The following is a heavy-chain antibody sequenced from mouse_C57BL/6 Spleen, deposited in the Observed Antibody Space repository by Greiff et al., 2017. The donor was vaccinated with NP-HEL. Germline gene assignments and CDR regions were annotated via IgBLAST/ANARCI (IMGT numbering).Heavy chain of an antibody. CDR2: INPNNGGT. CDR1: GYTFTDYN. Sequence: EVQLQQSGPELVKPGASVKIPCKASGYTFTDYNMDWVKQSHGKSLEWIGDINPNNGGTIYNQKFKGKATLTVDKSSSTAYMELRSLTSEDTAVYYCARSYDYDEGDWYFDVWGTGTTVTVSS. V-gene: IGHV1-18*01. CDR3: ARSYDYDEGDWYFDV. D-gene: IGHD2-4*01. J-gene: IGHJ1*03.